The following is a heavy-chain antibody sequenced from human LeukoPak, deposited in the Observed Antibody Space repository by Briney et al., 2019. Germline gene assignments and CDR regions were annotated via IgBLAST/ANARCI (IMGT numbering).Heavy chain of an antibody. J-gene: IGHJ4*02. CDR3: ARRGDWYYDSSGYEY. Sequence: ASVKVSCKASGYTFTSYYMHWVRQAPGQGLDWMGIINPSGGSTSYAQKFQGRVTMTRDTSASTVYMELSSLRSEDTAMYYCARRGDWYYDSSGYEYWGQGTQVTVSS. CDR2: INPSGGST. V-gene: IGHV1-46*01. CDR1: GYTFTSYY. D-gene: IGHD3-22*01.